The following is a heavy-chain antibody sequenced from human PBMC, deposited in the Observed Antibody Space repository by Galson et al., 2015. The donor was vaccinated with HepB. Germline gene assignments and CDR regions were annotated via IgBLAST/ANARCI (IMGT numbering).Heavy chain of an antibody. CDR1: GVNFNSLS. D-gene: IGHD4-23*01. CDR3: ATGSDCSGGSCSEGS. V-gene: IGHV1-69*10. J-gene: IGHJ5*02. CDR2: VVPVFGIG. Sequence: SVKVSCKASGVNFNSLSINWVRQAPGQGLEWMGGVVPVFGIGNHAQKFQDRVTITADKATTTAYMELTRLTSEDTATYYCATGSDCSGGSCSEGSWGRGTLVTVSS.